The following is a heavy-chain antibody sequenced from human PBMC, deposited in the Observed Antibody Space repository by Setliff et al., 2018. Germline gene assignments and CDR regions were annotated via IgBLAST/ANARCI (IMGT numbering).Heavy chain of an antibody. CDR1: GYSFSSSDDY. CDR3: AKQKYWSGYYGEGYYCYMDV. CDR2: ISYSGIN. D-gene: IGHD3-3*01. J-gene: IGHJ6*03. V-gene: IGHV4-39*01. Sequence: SETLSLTCTVSGYSFSSSDDYWCWIRQPPGKGPEWLGSISYSGINHYSPSLKSRVTIFADTSKNQFSLLLNSVTAADTAVYYCAKQKYWSGYYGEGYYCYMDVWGKGTTVTVSS.